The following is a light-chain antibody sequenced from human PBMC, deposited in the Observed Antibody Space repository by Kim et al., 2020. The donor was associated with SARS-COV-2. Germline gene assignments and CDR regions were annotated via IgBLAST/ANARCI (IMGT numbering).Light chain of an antibody. CDR3: SSYTSSTTWV. Sequence: GQSITIPCTGTSSDIGDYNYVSWYQQCPGKAPKLLIYDVNKRPSGVSIRFSGSKSGNTASLTISRLRAEDEADYYCSSYTSSTTWVFGGGTQLTVL. CDR2: DVN. CDR1: SSDIGDYNY. J-gene: IGLJ3*02. V-gene: IGLV2-14*03.